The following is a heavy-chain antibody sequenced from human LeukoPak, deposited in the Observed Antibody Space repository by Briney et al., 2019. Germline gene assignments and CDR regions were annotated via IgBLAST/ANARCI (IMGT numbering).Heavy chain of an antibody. Sequence: PGGSLRLSCAASGFTVSNNYMNWVRRAPGKGLEWVSLIYSGGDTHYADSVKGRLTISRDSSKNTLYLQMNSLRAEDTAVYYCARDPPAVRTNTYAWGQGTLVTVSS. J-gene: IGHJ5*02. CDR3: ARDPPAVRTNTYA. CDR1: GFTVSNNY. V-gene: IGHV3-66*01. D-gene: IGHD4/OR15-4a*01. CDR2: IYSGGDT.